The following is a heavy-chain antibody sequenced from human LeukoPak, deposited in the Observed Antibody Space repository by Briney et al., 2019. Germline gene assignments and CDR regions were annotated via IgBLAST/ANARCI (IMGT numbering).Heavy chain of an antibody. CDR3: ARYASDLAVAGTLDY. CDR1: GFTFSSYW. J-gene: IGHJ4*02. V-gene: IGHV3-7*01. D-gene: IGHD6-19*01. CDR2: IKQDGSKK. Sequence: GGSLRLSCAASGFTFSSYWMSWVRQAPGKGLEWVANIKQDGSKKYYVDSVKGRFTISRDNAKNSLYLQMNSLRAEDTAVYYCARYASDLAVAGTLDYWGQGTLVTVSS.